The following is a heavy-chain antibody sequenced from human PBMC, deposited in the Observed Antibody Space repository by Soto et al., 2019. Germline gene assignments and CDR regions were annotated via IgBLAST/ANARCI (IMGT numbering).Heavy chain of an antibody. V-gene: IGHV1-8*01. CDR1: GYTSTSYD. D-gene: IGHD7-27*01. J-gene: IGHJ4*02. Sequence: QVQLVQSGAEVKKPGASVKVSCKASGYTSTSYDINWVRQATGQGLEWIGWMSPKTGNTGYAQNFQGRVTMTRNPAIRTAYTELGGRTSEDTAIYYRARGPPDWGFDLWGQGTLVPVSS. CDR2: MSPKTGNT. CDR3: ARGPPDWGFDL.